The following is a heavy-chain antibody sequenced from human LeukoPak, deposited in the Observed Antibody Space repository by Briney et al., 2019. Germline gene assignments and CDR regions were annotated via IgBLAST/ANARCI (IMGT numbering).Heavy chain of an antibody. CDR1: GFSFSSYA. CDR3: AKRSRYTTGWFFDF. CDR2: ISGSGDNT. V-gene: IGHV3-23*01. Sequence: GGSLRLSCAASGFSFSSYAMSWVRQAPGKGLEWVSSISGSGDNTYYAESAKGRFTISRDNSKNTLFLQMNSLRADNTAVFYWAKRSRYTTGWFFDFWGQGTLVTVSS. D-gene: IGHD6-19*01. J-gene: IGHJ4*02.